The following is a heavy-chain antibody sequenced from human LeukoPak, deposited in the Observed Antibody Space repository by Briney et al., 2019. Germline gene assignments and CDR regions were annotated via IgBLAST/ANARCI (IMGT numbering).Heavy chain of an antibody. CDR3: ARPYSYYYGMDV. CDR1: GYTFTSYD. J-gene: IGHJ6*02. D-gene: IGHD1-26*01. CDR2: MNPNSGNT. Sequence: ASVKVSCKASGYTFTSYDINWVRQATGQGLEWMGWMNPNSGNTGYAQKFQGRVTMTRNTSISTAYMELSSLRSEDTAVYYCARPYSYYYGMDVGGQGTTVTVSS. V-gene: IGHV1-8*01.